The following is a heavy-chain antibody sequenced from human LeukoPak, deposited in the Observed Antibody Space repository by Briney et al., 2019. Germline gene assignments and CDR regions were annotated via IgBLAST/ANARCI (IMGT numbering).Heavy chain of an antibody. V-gene: IGHV4-39*01. CDR3: ARYNSPSGDFDY. D-gene: IGHD6-13*01. J-gene: IGHJ4*02. CDR2: IFYSGTT. CDR1: GGSISSSNYH. Sequence: SETLSLTCTVSGGSISSSNYHWGWIRLPPGKGLEWIGSIFYSGTTYYNPSLKSRVTISVDTSKNQFSLKLSYVTAADTAVYYCARYNSPSGDFDYWGQGTLVTVSS.